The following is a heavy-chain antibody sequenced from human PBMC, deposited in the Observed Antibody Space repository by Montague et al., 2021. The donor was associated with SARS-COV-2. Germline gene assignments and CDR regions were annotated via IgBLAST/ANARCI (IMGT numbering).Heavy chain of an antibody. J-gene: IGHJ6*02. CDR2: ISDSGRT. CDR1: GDSIRSYH. Sequence: SETLSLTCTVSGDSIRSYHWTWIRQPPGKGLEWIGRISDSGRTTSNPSLTSRVTISVDTSKNQFFLNLRSMVAADTGIYYCTRDRGIAAPDNYYYGMYGWGPGTTVTGSS. CDR3: TRDRGIAAPDNYYYGMYG. V-gene: IGHV4-59*13. D-gene: IGHD6-13*01.